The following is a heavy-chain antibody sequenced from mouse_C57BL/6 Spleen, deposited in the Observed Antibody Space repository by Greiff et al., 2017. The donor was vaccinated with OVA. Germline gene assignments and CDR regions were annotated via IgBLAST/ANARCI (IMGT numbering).Heavy chain of an antibody. CDR2: IYPGDGDT. Sequence: VMLVESGPELVKPGASVKISCKASGYAFSSSWMNWVKQRPGKGLEWIGRIYPGDGDTNYNGKFKGKATLTADKSSSTAYMQLSSLTSEDSAVYFCARGHYGNYFDYWGQGTTLTVSS. CDR3: ARGHYGNYFDY. D-gene: IGHD2-1*01. J-gene: IGHJ2*01. V-gene: IGHV1-82*01. CDR1: GYAFSSSW.